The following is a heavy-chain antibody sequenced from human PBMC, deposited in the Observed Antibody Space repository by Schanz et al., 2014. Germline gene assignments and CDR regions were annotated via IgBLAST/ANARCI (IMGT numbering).Heavy chain of an antibody. Sequence: EVQLVESGGGWVQPGGSLRLSCAASGFTFSNYCIHWVRQAPEKGLVWVSAISGRDGSTYYADSVRGRFTISRDNSKNTLYLQMNRLRAEDTAVYYCANNWNLDYWGQGTLVTVSS. V-gene: IGHV3-23*04. CDR3: ANNWNLDY. CDR2: ISGRDGST. J-gene: IGHJ4*02. CDR1: GFTFSNYC. D-gene: IGHD1-20*01.